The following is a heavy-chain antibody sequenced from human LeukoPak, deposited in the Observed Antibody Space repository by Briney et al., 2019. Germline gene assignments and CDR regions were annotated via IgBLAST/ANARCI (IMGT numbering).Heavy chain of an antibody. V-gene: IGHV3-23*01. CDR1: GLTFSSYA. D-gene: IGHD5-18*01. CDR2: ISDSGGST. CDR3: ARDGHAWIQLYY. Sequence: PGGSLRLSCAASGLTFSSYAMSWVRQAPGKGLEWVSAISDSGGSTYYADSVKGRFTISRDSSKNTLYLQMNSLRAEDTAVYYCARDGHAWIQLYYWGQGTLVTVSS. J-gene: IGHJ4*02.